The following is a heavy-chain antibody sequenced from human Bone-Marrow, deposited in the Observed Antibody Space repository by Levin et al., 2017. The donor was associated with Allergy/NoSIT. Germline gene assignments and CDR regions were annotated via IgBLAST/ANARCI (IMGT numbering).Heavy chain of an antibody. V-gene: IGHV3-48*02. CDR2: ISSAGNTI. Sequence: GESLKISCAASGFTFSSHSMNWVRQAPGKGLEWVSHISSAGNTIYYADSVKGRFTISRDNAENSLYLRLNSLRDEDTAVYYCARDRGVTTRPRGYFDYWGQGALVTVAS. J-gene: IGHJ4*02. CDR1: GFTFSSHS. CDR3: ARDRGVTTRPRGYFDY. D-gene: IGHD4-17*01.